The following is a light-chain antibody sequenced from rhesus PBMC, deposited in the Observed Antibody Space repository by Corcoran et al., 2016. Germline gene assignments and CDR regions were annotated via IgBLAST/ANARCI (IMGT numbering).Light chain of an antibody. CDR1: QSLLYSSNNKSF. CDR2: WSS. CDR3: QQYYSSPLT. J-gene: IGKJ4*01. V-gene: IGKV4-1*01. Sequence: DIVMTQSPDSLAVSLGERVTINCKSSQSLLYSSNNKSFLAWYQQKPGQAPKLFIYWSSTRQSGVPNRFRCSGAGTSFTLTITGLQAEDVAVYYCQQYYSSPLTFGGGTKVEIK.